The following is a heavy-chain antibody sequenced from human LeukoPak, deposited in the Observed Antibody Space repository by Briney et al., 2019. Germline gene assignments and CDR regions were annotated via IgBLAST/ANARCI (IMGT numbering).Heavy chain of an antibody. D-gene: IGHD1-26*01. CDR2: IYHSGST. J-gene: IGHJ4*02. Sequence: SGTLSLTCAVSGGSISSINWWSWVRQPPGRGLEWIGEIYHSGSTNYNPSLKSRVTISVDKSKNQFSLKLSSVTAADTAVYYCARDGGGSYPYYFDFWGQGTLVTVSS. V-gene: IGHV4-4*02. CDR1: GGSISSINW. CDR3: ARDGGGSYPYYFDF.